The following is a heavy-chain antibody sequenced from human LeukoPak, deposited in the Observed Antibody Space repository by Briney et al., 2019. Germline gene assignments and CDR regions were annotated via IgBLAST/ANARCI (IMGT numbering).Heavy chain of an antibody. CDR3: AKDIRTGRYYDILTGYYWGYYYYGMDV. CDR2: ISGDGGST. CDR1: GFTFDDYA. V-gene: IGHV3-43*02. J-gene: IGHJ6*02. D-gene: IGHD3-9*01. Sequence: GGSLRLSCAASGFTFDDYAMHWVRHAPGKGLEWVSLISGDGGSTYYADSVKGRFTISRDNSKNSLYLQMNSLRTEDTALYYCAKDIRTGRYYDILTGYYWGYYYYGMDVWGQGTTVTVSS.